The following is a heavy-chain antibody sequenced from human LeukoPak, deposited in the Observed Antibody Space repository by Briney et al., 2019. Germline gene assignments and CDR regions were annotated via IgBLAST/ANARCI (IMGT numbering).Heavy chain of an antibody. J-gene: IGHJ4*02. V-gene: IGHV3-30*02. D-gene: IGHD4-11*01. CDR2: IRYDGSNT. CDR1: GFTFSSYG. Sequence: GGSLRLSCAASGFTFSSYGMHWVRQARGKGLEWVAFIRYDGSNTYYADSVKGRFTISRDNSKTTLYLQMNSLRAEDTAVYYCAKGGYSTPKDARFFDYWGQGTLVTVSS. CDR3: AKGGYSTPKDARFFDY.